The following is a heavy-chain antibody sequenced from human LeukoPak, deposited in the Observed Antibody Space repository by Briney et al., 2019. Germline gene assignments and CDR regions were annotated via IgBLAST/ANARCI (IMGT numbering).Heavy chain of an antibody. D-gene: IGHD2-2*01. J-gene: IGHJ3*02. Sequence: PSETLSLTCTVSGGSITTYYWSWIRQPPGKGLEWIGYIYTSGSTNYNPSLKRRVTISVDTSKNQFSLKLSSVTAADTAVYYCARESSYCSSTSCYEAFDIWGQGTMVTVSS. CDR2: IYTSGST. CDR1: GGSITTYY. V-gene: IGHV4-4*08. CDR3: ARESSYCSSTSCYEAFDI.